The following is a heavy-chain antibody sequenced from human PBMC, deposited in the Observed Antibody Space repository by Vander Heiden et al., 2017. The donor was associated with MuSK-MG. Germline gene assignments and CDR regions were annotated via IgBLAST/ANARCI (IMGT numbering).Heavy chain of an antibody. V-gene: IGHV3-9*01. Sequence: FTIFRDNAKNSLYLQMNSLRAEDTALYYCAKSITKDYDIPLDYWGQGTLVTVSS. J-gene: IGHJ4*02. D-gene: IGHD3-9*01. CDR3: AKSITKDYDIPLDY.